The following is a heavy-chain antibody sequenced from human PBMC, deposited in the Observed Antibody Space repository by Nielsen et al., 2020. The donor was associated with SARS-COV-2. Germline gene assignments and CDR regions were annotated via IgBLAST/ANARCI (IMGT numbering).Heavy chain of an antibody. D-gene: IGHD6-19*01. CDR1: GFTFSSYS. Sequence: GESLKISCAASGFTFSSYSMNWVRQAPGKGLEWVATIGGSGSPTYYTDAVKGRFTISRDNSKNTLYLQMNSLRVEDTAVYYCATTGDSSGWYRVWGQGTLVTVSS. V-gene: IGHV3-23*01. CDR3: ATTGDSSGWYRV. CDR2: IGGSGSPT. J-gene: IGHJ4*02.